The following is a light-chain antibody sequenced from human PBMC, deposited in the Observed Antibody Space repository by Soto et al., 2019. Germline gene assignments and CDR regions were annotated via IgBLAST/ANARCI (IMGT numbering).Light chain of an antibody. Sequence: QSALTQPASVSGSPGQSIAISCSGASSDIGSYNFVSWYQQHPGKAPKLMISEVNKRPSGISHRFSGSKSGNTASLTISGLQAEDEADYYCCSFAGSGTGVFGTGTKVTVL. CDR1: SSDIGSYNF. V-gene: IGLV2-23*02. J-gene: IGLJ1*01. CDR3: CSFAGSGTGV. CDR2: EVN.